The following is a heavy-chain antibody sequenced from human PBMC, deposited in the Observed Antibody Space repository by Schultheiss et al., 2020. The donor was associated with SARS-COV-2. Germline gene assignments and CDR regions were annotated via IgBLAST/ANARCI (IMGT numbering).Heavy chain of an antibody. V-gene: IGHV1-2*02. Sequence: ASVKVSCKASGYTFTSYYMHWVRQAPGQGLEWMGWINPNSGGTNYAQKFQGRVTITRDTSASTAYMELSSLRSEDTAVYYCARAMGGGSPLDVWGQGTTVTVSS. CDR1: GYTFTSYY. J-gene: IGHJ6*02. CDR2: INPNSGGT. D-gene: IGHD2-15*01. CDR3: ARAMGGGSPLDV.